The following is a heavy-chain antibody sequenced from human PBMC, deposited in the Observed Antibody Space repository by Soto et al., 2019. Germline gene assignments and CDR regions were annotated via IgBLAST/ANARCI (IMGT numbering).Heavy chain of an antibody. V-gene: IGHV4-34*01. Sequence: QVQLQQWGAGLLKPSETLSLTCAVYGGSFSGYYWSWIRQPPGKGLEWIGEINHSGSTNYNPSLKRRVTISVDTSKNQFSLKLSSVTAADTAVYYCARGLRRPATCFDYWGQGTLVTVSS. CDR3: ARGLRRPATCFDY. CDR2: INHSGST. CDR1: GGSFSGYY. D-gene: IGHD2-2*01. J-gene: IGHJ4*02.